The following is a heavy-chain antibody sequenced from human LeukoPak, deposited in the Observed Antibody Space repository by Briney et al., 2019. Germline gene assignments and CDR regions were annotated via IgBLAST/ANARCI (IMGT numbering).Heavy chain of an antibody. J-gene: IGHJ6*02. V-gene: IGHV1-8*01. CDR3: ARENVNRGSSWGYDYFGMDV. Sequence: ASVKVSCKASGYTFTSSYDIKWVRQAPGQGLEWMGWMNPYSGITGYPQKFQGRVSMTRDTSISTAYMELSSLTSEDTAVYFCARENVNRGSSWGYDYFGMDVWGQGTAVTVSS. CDR1: GYTFTSSYD. D-gene: IGHD6-13*01. CDR2: MNPYSGIT.